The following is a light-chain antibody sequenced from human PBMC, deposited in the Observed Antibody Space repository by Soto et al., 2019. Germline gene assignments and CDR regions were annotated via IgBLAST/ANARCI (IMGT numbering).Light chain of an antibody. CDR3: QQYDNVPWT. V-gene: IGKV1-33*01. Sequence: DIQMTQSPSSLSASVGDRVTITCQASQDINHYLNWYQQKPGKAPELLIFNAFNSEAGVASRFSGSSAETDFTLTISSVQPEDIGTYFCQQYDNVPWTFGQGTRVEIK. CDR1: QDINHY. CDR2: NAF. J-gene: IGKJ1*01.